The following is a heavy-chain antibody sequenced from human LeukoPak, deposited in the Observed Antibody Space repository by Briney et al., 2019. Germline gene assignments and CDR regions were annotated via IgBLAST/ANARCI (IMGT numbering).Heavy chain of an antibody. CDR2: IYSGGST. CDR3: ARAVAGSFDY. D-gene: IGHD6-19*01. J-gene: IGHJ4*02. Sequence: GGSLRLSCAASGFTVSSNYMSWVRQAPGKGLEWVSVIYSGGSTYYADSVKGRFTISRHNSKNTLYLQMNSLRAGDTAVYYCARAVAGSFDYWGQGTLVTVSS. CDR1: GFTVSSNY. V-gene: IGHV3-53*04.